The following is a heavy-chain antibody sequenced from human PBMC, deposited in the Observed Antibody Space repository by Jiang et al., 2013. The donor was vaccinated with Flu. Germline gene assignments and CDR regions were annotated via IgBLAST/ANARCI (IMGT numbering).Heavy chain of an antibody. CDR1: GYTFTSYD. CDR2: MNPNSGNT. V-gene: IGHV1-8*01. D-gene: IGHD5-18*01. Sequence: VQLVESGAEVKKPGASVKVSCKASGYTFTSYDINWVRQATGQGLEWMGWMNPNSGNTGYAQKFQGRVTMTRNTSISTAYMELSSLRSEDTAVYYCARKESYGYYYYYYGMDVWGQGTTVTVSS. J-gene: IGHJ6*02. CDR3: ARKESYGYYYYYYGMDV.